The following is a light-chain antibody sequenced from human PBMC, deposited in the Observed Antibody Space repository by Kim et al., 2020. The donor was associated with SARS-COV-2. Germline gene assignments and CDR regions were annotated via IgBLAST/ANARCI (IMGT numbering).Light chain of an antibody. CDR3: QQYGSSPVT. CDR1: QSVSSSY. CDR2: GAS. J-gene: IGKJ2*01. Sequence: EIVLTQSPGTLSLSPGERATLSCRASQSVSSSYLAWYQQKPGQAPRLLIYGASSRATGIPDRFSGSGSGTDFTLTISRLELEDFAVYYCQQYGSSPVTFGQGTKLEI. V-gene: IGKV3-20*01.